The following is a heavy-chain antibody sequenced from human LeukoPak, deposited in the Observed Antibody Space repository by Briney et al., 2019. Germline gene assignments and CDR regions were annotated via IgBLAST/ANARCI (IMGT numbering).Heavy chain of an antibody. CDR1: GYSISSGSH. D-gene: IGHD6-13*01. V-gene: IGHV4-38-2*02. CDR2: IHHSGGT. CDR3: AKKTYSSSLNWFDP. Sequence: SETLSLTCSVSGYSISSGSHWGWIRQPPGKGLEWIGNIHHSGGTHYNPSLQSRVTISVDTSKNHFSLKLTSVTAADTAVYYCAKKTYSSSLNWFDPWGQGTLVTVSS. J-gene: IGHJ5*02.